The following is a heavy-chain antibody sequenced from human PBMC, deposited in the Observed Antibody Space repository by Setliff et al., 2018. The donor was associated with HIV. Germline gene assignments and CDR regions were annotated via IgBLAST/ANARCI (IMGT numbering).Heavy chain of an antibody. D-gene: IGHD3-3*01. CDR3: ARERPPMEGWGDCFDS. CDR1: GASINNYY. Sequence: LSLTCTVSGASINNYYWNWIRQPPGKGLEWIGYIYFRGTTSYNPSLNYRGTTYYSPSLKGRVSISVDTSKNQFSLHLNSVTAADTAVYFCARERPPMEGWGDCFDSWGQGTLVTVSS. CDR2: IYFRGTTSYNPSLNYRGTT. J-gene: IGHJ4*02. V-gene: IGHV4-59*01.